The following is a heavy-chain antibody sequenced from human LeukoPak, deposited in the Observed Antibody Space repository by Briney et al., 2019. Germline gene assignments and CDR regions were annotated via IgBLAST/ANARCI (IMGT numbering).Heavy chain of an antibody. CDR3: ARVGAGAPRRAFDI. V-gene: IGHV4-59*01. Sequence: SETLSLTCTVSGGSISSYYWSWIRQPPGKGREWIGYIYYSGSTNYNPSLKSRVTISADTSKNQFSLNLSSVTAADTAVYYCARVGAGAPRRAFDIWGQGTMVTVSS. J-gene: IGHJ3*02. D-gene: IGHD3-3*01. CDR1: GGSISSYY. CDR2: IYYSGST.